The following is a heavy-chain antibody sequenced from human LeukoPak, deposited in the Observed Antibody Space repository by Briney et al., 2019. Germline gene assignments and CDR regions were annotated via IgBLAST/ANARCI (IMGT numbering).Heavy chain of an antibody. J-gene: IGHJ6*03. Sequence: PGGSLRLSCAASGFTFSNYWMHWVRQAPGKGLVYVSRINSDGSSANYADSVKGRFTISRDNAKNSLYLQMNSLRAEDTAVYYCARVSNPLHLYYYYYMDVWGKGTMVTVSS. CDR2: INSDGSSA. V-gene: IGHV3-74*01. CDR3: ARVSNPLHLYYYYYMDV. CDR1: GFTFSNYW.